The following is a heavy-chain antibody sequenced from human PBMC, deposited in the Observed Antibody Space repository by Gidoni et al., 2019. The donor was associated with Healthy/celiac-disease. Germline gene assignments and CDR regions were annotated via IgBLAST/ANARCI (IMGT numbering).Heavy chain of an antibody. CDR1: GFTFDDYA. CDR3: AKDIGSYYDSSGYYYYYYGMDV. CDR2: ISWNSGSI. Sequence: EVQLVESGGGLVQPGRSLRLSCSASGFTFDDYAMHWVRPAPGKGLEWVSGISWNSGSIGYADSVKGRFTISRDNAKNSLYLQMNSLRAEDTALYYCAKDIGSYYDSSGYYYYYYGMDVWGQGTTVTVSS. D-gene: IGHD3-22*01. J-gene: IGHJ6*02. V-gene: IGHV3-9*01.